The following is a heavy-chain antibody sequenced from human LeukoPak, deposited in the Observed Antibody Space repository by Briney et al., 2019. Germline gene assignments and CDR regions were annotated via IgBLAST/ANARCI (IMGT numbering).Heavy chain of an antibody. Sequence: ASAKVSCKASGYTFTGYYMHWVRQAPGQGLEWMGRINPNSGGTNYAQKFQGRVTMTRDTSISTAYMELSRLRSDDTAVYYCARGGRITMIVVVIGSDYWGQGTLVTVSS. J-gene: IGHJ4*02. V-gene: IGHV1-2*06. CDR2: INPNSGGT. D-gene: IGHD3-22*01. CDR1: GYTFTGYY. CDR3: ARGGRITMIVVVIGSDY.